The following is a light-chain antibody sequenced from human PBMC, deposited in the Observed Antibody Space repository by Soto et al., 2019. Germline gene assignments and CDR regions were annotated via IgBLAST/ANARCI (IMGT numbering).Light chain of an antibody. V-gene: IGLV2-14*03. J-gene: IGLJ2*01. CDR2: DVA. Sequence: QSALTQPASVSGSPGQSIAISCTGTSSDVGAYNFVCWFQQHPGEAPKLMIYDVATRPSGVSDRFSGSKSGSTASLTISGLQAEDEAHYYCSSYTSSGTLVFGGGTKVTV. CDR1: SSDVGAYNF. CDR3: SSYTSSGTLV.